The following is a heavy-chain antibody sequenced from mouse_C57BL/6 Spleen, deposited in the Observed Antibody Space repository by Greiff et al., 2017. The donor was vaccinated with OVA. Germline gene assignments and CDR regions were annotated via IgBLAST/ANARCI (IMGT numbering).Heavy chain of an antibody. CDR2: IYPRSGNT. Sequence: VQLQQSGAELARPGASVKLSCKASGYTFTSYGISWVKQRTGQGLEWIGEIYPRSGNTYYNEKFKGKATLTADKSSSTAYMELRSLTSEDSAVYFCARRGDGSLDYWGQGTTLTVSS. CDR1: GYTFTSYG. D-gene: IGHD1-1*01. J-gene: IGHJ2*01. CDR3: ARRGDGSLDY. V-gene: IGHV1-81*01.